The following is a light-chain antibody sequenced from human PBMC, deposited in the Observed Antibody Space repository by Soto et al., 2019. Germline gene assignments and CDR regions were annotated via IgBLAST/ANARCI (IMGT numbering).Light chain of an antibody. J-gene: IGKJ2*01. V-gene: IGKV1-39*01. CDR2: AAS. Sequence: DIQMTQSPSSLSASVGGRVTITCRASQSISSYLNWYRQEPGKAPNLLIYAASTLHGGVPSRFTGSGFGTDFTLTISSLQPEDFASYYCQQSYSMPYTFGQGTTLEIK. CDR1: QSISSY. CDR3: QQSYSMPYT.